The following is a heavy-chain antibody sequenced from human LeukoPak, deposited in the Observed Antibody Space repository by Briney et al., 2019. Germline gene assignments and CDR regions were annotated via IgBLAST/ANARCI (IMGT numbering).Heavy chain of an antibody. CDR3: AVAYCSGGTCSHYGMDV. CDR2: IYPGDSDT. V-gene: IGHV5-51*01. CDR1: GYSFTSYW. Sequence: RRGESLQISCKGSGYSFTSYWIGWVRQMPGKGLEWMGIIYPGDSDTRYSPSFQGQVTISADKSISTAYLQWSSLKASDTAMYYCAVAYCSGGTCSHYGMDVWGQGTTVTVSS. D-gene: IGHD2-15*01. J-gene: IGHJ6*02.